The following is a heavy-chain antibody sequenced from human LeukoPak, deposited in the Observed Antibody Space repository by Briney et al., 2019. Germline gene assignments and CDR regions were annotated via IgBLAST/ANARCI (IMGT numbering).Heavy chain of an antibody. CDR2: IYHSGST. D-gene: IGHD3-22*01. CDR1: GGSISSGGYS. CDR3: AREHSSGYSIYYFDY. J-gene: IGHJ4*02. Sequence: SGTLSLTCAVSGGSISSGGYSWSWIRQPPGKGLEWIGYIYHSGSTYYNPSLKSRVTISVDTSKNQFSLKLSSVTAADTAVYYCAREHSSGYSIYYFDYWGQGTLVTVSS. V-gene: IGHV4-30-2*01.